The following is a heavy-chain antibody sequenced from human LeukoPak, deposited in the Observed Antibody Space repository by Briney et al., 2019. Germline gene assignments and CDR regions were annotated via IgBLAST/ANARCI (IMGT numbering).Heavy chain of an antibody. J-gene: IGHJ4*02. D-gene: IGHD2-2*03. Sequence: GGSLRLSCAASGFTFSGYPIHWVRQAPGKGLEWVAVISYDGSNKYYADSVKGRFTISRDNSKNTLYLQMNSLRAEDTAVYYCAKDGGLWISAHWGDSWGRGTLVTVSS. CDR3: AKDGGLWISAHWGDS. CDR1: GFTFSGYP. CDR2: ISYDGSNK. V-gene: IGHV3-30-3*02.